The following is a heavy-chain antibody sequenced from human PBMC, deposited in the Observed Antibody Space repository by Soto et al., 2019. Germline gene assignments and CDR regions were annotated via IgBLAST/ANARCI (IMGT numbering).Heavy chain of an antibody. CDR2: IRSKTNNFAT. V-gene: IGHV3-73*01. Sequence: EVQLVESGGGLVQPGGSLKLSCAASGFTFSASAMHWVRQASGKGLEWVGRIRSKTNNFATAYAASVKGRFTISRDDSKNTAYLQMNSLTIEDTAVYFCSSCYDSSGPPDYWGQGTLVTVSS. CDR3: SSCYDSSGPPDY. D-gene: IGHD3-22*01. J-gene: IGHJ4*02. CDR1: GFTFSASA.